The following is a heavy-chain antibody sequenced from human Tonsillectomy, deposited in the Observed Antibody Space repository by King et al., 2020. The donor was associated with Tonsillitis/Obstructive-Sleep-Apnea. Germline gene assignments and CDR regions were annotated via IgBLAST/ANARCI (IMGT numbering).Heavy chain of an antibody. D-gene: IGHD6-13*01. CDR2: ISWNSGSI. CDR1: GFTFDDYA. J-gene: IGHJ5*02. V-gene: IGHV3-9*01. CDR3: AKSDRNPDSPFSSSSWGFDP. Sequence: EVQLVESGGGLVQPGRSLRLSCAASGFTFDDYAMHWVRQAPGKGLEWVSGISWNSGSIGYADSVKGRFTISRDNAKNSLYLQMNSLRAEDTALYYCAKSDRNPDSPFSSSSWGFDPWGQGTLVTVSS.